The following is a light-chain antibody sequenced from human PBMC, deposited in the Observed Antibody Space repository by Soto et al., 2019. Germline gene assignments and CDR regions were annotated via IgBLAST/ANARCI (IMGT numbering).Light chain of an antibody. V-gene: IGLV2-14*01. CDR1: SSDVGGYNY. CDR2: DVS. J-gene: IGLJ3*02. Sequence: QSVLTQPASVSGSPGQSITISCTGTSSDVGGYNYVSWYQQHPGKAPKLMIYDVSNRLSGVSNRFSGSKSGNTASLTISGLQAEDEADYYCSSYTSSSTWVFGGGTKLTVL. CDR3: SSYTSSSTWV.